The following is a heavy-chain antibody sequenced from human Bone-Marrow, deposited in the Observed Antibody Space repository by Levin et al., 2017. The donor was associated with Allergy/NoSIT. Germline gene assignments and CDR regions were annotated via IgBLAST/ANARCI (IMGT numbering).Heavy chain of an antibody. CDR2: SRKKGYTAT. CDR3: IRSSPGTYLLPY. V-gene: IGHV3-72*01. Sequence: PGGSLRLSCAASGFTFSDYHIDWVRQAPGKGLEWVGRSRKKGYTATEYAASVKGRFTFSRDDSKSSVYLQMNSLQTEDTALYYCIRSSPGTYLLPYWGQGTLVTVSS. D-gene: IGHD1-26*01. CDR1: GFTFSDYH. J-gene: IGHJ4*02.